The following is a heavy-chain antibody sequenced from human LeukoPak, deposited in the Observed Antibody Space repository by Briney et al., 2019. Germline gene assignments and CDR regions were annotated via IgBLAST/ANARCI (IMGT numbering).Heavy chain of an antibody. D-gene: IGHD2-2*01. Sequence: GGSLRLSCAASGFTFSSYAMSWVRQAPGMGLEWVSVISSSGGSTYYADSVKGRFTISRDNSKNTLYLQMDSLRAEDTAVYYCAKCGSSTSCRSFDYWGQGTLVTVSS. CDR1: GFTFSSYA. J-gene: IGHJ4*02. V-gene: IGHV3-23*01. CDR3: AKCGSSTSCRSFDY. CDR2: ISSSGGST.